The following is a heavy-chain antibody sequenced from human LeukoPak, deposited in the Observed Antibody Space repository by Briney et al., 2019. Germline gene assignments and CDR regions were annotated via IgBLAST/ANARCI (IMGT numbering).Heavy chain of an antibody. J-gene: IGHJ4*02. Sequence: SETLSLTCTVSGGSISSSSYYWGWIRQPPGKGLEWIGSIYYSGSTYYNPSLKSRVTISVDTSKNQFSLKLSSVTAADTAVYYCARNHDSWIQLWAYWGQGTLVTVSS. CDR2: IYYSGST. D-gene: IGHD5-18*01. CDR3: ARNHDSWIQLWAY. CDR1: GGSISSSSYY. V-gene: IGHV4-39*07.